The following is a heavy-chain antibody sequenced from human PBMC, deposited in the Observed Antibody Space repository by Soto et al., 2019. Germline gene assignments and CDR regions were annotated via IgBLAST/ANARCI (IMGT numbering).Heavy chain of an antibody. CDR2: ISYDGSDK. J-gene: IGHJ4*02. V-gene: IGHV3-30*03. CDR1: GFPFTSYG. Sequence: QVQLVESGGGVVQPGSSLRLSCAASGFPFTSYGMHWVREGPDKGLEWVAIISYDGSDKYYADSVKGRFTISRDNSKNTLYLQMNSLRPEDTALYYCVRGQYYFDYRGQGTLVIVSS. D-gene: IGHD3-10*01. CDR3: VRGQYYFDY.